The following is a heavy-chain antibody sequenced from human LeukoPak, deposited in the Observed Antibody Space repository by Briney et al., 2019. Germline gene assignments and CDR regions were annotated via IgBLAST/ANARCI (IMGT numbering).Heavy chain of an antibody. J-gene: IGHJ4*02. Sequence: SVKVSCKASGGTFSSYAISWVRQAPGQGLEWMGGIIPIFGTANYAQKFQGRVTITADESTSTAYMELSSLRSEDTAVYYCARDDLRSSSWYGSFDYWGQGTLVTVSS. CDR1: GGTFSSYA. CDR3: ARDDLRSSSWYGSFDY. D-gene: IGHD6-13*01. V-gene: IGHV1-69*13. CDR2: IIPIFGTA.